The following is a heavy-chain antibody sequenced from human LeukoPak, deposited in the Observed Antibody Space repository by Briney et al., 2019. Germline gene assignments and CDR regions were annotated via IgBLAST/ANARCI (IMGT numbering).Heavy chain of an antibody. J-gene: IGHJ4*02. V-gene: IGHV4-34*01. D-gene: IGHD5-12*01. Sequence: SETLSLTCAVYGGSFSDYYWSWIRQPPGKGLEWIGEISHSGSTSYNPSLKSRVTISVDTSKNQFSLKLSSVTAAGTAVYYCARGLAEMATTYYFDYWGQGALVTVSS. CDR2: ISHSGST. CDR3: ARGLAEMATTYYFDY. CDR1: GGSFSDYY.